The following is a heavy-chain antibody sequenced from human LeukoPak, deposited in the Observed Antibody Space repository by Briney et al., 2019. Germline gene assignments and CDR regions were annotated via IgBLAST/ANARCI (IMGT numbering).Heavy chain of an antibody. CDR2: IGPTGTDR. Sequence: GGSLRLSCAASGFTFSSCGFNWVRQAPGKGLEWVSSIGPTGTDRYYADSVRGRFTISRDKAKNSMYLQMDSLRDEDTAVYYCATETIGRHYDYWGQGCLLTVSS. D-gene: IGHD1-14*01. V-gene: IGHV3-21*01. J-gene: IGHJ4*02. CDR1: GFTFSSCG. CDR3: ATETIGRHYDY.